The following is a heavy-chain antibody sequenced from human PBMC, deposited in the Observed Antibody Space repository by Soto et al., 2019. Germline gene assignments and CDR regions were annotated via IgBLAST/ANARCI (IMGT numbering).Heavy chain of an antibody. D-gene: IGHD3-16*02. CDR3: ARLRVISRDYVWGSYRPYYFDY. V-gene: IGHV4-39*01. CDR2: IYYSGST. Sequence: QLQLQESGPGLVKPSETLSLTCTVSGGSISSSSYYWGWIRQPPGKGLEWIGSIYYSGSTYYNPSLKSPVTISVDTSKNQCSLKLSSVTAADTAVYYCARLRVISRDYVWGSYRPYYFDYWGQGTLVTVSS. J-gene: IGHJ4*02. CDR1: GGSISSSSYY.